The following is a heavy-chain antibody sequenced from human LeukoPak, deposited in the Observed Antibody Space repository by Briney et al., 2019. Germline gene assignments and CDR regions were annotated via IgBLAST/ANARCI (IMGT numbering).Heavy chain of an antibody. CDR1: GFTFSDHA. Sequence: GGSLRLSCVASGFTFSDHAMTWVRQLPGKGLEWVSSISGSNAVSWYADSVKGRFTISRDNSKNTLYLQMNSLRAEDTAVYYCARVVEMALYYFDYWGQGTLVTVSS. CDR2: ISGSNAVS. CDR3: ARVVEMALYYFDY. V-gene: IGHV3-23*01. D-gene: IGHD5-24*01. J-gene: IGHJ4*02.